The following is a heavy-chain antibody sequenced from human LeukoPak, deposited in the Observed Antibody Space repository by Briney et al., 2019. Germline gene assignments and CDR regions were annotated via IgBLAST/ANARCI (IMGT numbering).Heavy chain of an antibody. J-gene: IGHJ6*03. CDR2: ISGSGGST. CDR3: AKVLGRPPNKYYYYYYYMDV. Sequence: PGGTLRLSCVASGFTFSTYGMSWVRQAPGKGLEWVSAISGSGGSTYYADSVKGRFTISRDNSKNTLYLQMNSLRAEDTAVYYCAKVLGRPPNKYYYYYYYMDVWGKGTTVTISS. V-gene: IGHV3-23*01. CDR1: GFTFSTYG.